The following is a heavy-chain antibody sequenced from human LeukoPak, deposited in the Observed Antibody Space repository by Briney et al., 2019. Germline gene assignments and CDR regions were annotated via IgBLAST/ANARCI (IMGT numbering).Heavy chain of an antibody. CDR3: ATIYYDSSGYSDAFDI. V-gene: IGHV4-39*07. Sequence: SETLSLTCTVSGGSISSSDYYWGWIRQPPGKGLEWIGSIYYSGSTYYNPSLKSRVTISVDTSKNQFSLKLSSVTAADTAVYYCATIYYDSSGYSDAFDIWGQGTMVTVSS. D-gene: IGHD3-22*01. J-gene: IGHJ3*02. CDR2: IYYSGST. CDR1: GGSISSSDYY.